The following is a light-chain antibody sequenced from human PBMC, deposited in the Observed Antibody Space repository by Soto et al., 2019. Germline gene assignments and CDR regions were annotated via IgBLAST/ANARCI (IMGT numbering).Light chain of an antibody. Sequence: VRRQGQLSMSLTLPHQSSISCRSSQSLVYSDGNTYLNWFQQRPGQSPRRLIYKVSNRDSGVPDRFSGSGSGSDFTLKICRVGAPDVGVYRCLQSTHCSPPVGQGTKVDIK. V-gene: IGKV2-30*01. CDR2: KVS. CDR1: QSLVYSDGNTY. J-gene: IGKJ1*01. CDR3: LQSTHCSPP.